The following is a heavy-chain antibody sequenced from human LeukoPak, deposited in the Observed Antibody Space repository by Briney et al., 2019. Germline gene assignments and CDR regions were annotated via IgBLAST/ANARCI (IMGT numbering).Heavy chain of an antibody. D-gene: IGHD3-10*01. CDR2: IRRDGSQI. J-gene: IGHJ4*02. Sequence: PGGSLRLSCAASGSTFSNYWMTWVRQAPGKGLEWVANIRRDGSQIHYVDSVKGRFTISRDNSKNTLYLQMNSLRAEDTAVYYCAKDSYGSGIFGLDYWGQGTLVTVSS. V-gene: IGHV3-7*03. CDR1: GSTFSNYW. CDR3: AKDSYGSGIFGLDY.